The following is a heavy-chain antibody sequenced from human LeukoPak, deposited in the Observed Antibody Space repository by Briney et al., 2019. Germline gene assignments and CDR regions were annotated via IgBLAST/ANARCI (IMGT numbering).Heavy chain of an antibody. Sequence: SETLSLTCTVSGGSITSGDYYWSWIRQPPGKGLEWIGYIYYSGSTYYNPSLQSRVTISVDTSKNQFSLKLSSVTAADTAVYYCARGSSGDAFDIWGQGTMVTVSS. J-gene: IGHJ3*02. D-gene: IGHD6-6*01. CDR1: GGSITSGDYY. CDR2: IYYSGST. V-gene: IGHV4-30-4*01. CDR3: ARGSSGDAFDI.